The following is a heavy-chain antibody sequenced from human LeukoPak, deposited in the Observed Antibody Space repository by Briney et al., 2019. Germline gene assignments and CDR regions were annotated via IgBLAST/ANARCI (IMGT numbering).Heavy chain of an antibody. CDR3: AKDRFGVGATFFDH. CDR1: GFTFSTYG. CDR2: IRYDGSDI. Sequence: PGGSLRLSCAASGFTFSTYGMHWVRQAPGKGLEWVAFIRYDGSDIYYADSVKGRFTISRDNSKNTLHLQLNSLRVEDTAVYYCAKDRFGVGATFFDHWGQGTLVTVSS. V-gene: IGHV3-30*02. J-gene: IGHJ4*02. D-gene: IGHD1-26*01.